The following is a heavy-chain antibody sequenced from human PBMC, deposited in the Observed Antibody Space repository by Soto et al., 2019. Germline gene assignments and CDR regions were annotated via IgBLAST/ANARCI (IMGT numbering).Heavy chain of an antibody. D-gene: IGHD3-16*02. Sequence: QVQLVQSGADVKKPGASVKVSCTASGYNFATYGIIWVRQAPGQGLQWMGWISAQNGNTHSAQKLQGRVTLTTDTSTSTAYLELRALSPDATGVYYCARDGFQFGELIVNHSLNGLLVCGYRTAVTVSS. CDR1: GYNFATYG. CDR3: ARDGFQFGELIVNHSLNGLLV. CDR2: ISAQNGNT. V-gene: IGHV1-18*01. J-gene: IGHJ6*04.